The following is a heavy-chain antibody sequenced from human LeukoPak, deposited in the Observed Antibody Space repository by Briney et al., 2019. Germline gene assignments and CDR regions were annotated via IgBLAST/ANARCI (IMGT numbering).Heavy chain of an antibody. D-gene: IGHD3-10*02. J-gene: IGHJ6*04. CDR1: GFTFSSYE. CDR3: AELGITMIGGV. CDR2: ISSSGSTV. V-gene: IGHV3-48*03. Sequence: GGSLRLSCAASGFTFSSYEMNWVRQAPGKGLEWVSYISSSGSTVYYADSVKGRFTISRDNAKNSLYLQMNSLRAEDTAVYYCAELGITMIGGVWGKGTTVTISS.